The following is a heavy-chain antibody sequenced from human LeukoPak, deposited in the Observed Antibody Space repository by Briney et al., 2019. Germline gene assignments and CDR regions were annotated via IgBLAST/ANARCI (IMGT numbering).Heavy chain of an antibody. J-gene: IGHJ5*01. V-gene: IGHV3-23*01. D-gene: IGHD2-21*01. CDR2: LSDNGGSP. CDR3: AKDPETYSSRWFDS. Sequence: PGGSLRLSRAASGFTFSNYAVSWVRQAPGKGLEWVSSLSDNGGSPYYADSVKGRFTISRDNSKNTLYLHMNSLRVEDTAVYYCAKDPETYSSRWFDSWGQGTLVTVSS. CDR1: GFTFSNYA.